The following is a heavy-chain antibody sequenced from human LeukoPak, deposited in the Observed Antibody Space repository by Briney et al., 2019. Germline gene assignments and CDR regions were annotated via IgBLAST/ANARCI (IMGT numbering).Heavy chain of an antibody. D-gene: IGHD3-10*01. Sequence: SVKVSCKASGGTFSSYAISWVRQAPGQGLEWMGGIIPIFGTANYAQKFQGRVTITADESTGTAYMELSSLRSEDTAVYYCARAPLVRGVEYYYYYYMDVWGKGTTVTISS. CDR3: ARAPLVRGVEYYYYYYMDV. CDR1: GGTFSSYA. J-gene: IGHJ6*03. CDR2: IIPIFGTA. V-gene: IGHV1-69*13.